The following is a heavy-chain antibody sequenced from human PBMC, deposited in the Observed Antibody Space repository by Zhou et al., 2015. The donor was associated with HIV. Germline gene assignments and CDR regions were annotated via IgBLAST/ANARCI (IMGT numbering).Heavy chain of an antibody. CDR3: ARDYPDFPTPQGLYYFDS. CDR2: ISANNGDT. CDR1: GYTFTSFG. Sequence: QVQLVQSGAEVKKPGASVKVSCKASGYTFTSFGFSWVRQAPGQGLEWMGWISANNGDTNYPQKFQGRVTMTTDTSTSTAYMELRSLTSDDTAVFYCARDYPDFPTPQGLYYFDSWGQGTLVTVSS. V-gene: IGHV1-18*01. D-gene: IGHD1-14*01. J-gene: IGHJ4*02.